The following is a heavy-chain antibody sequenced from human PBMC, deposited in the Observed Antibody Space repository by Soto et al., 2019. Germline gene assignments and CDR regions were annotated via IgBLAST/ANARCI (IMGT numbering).Heavy chain of an antibody. J-gene: IGHJ4*02. CDR1: RDTFTTYT. CDR2: IVPIIDIT. Sequence: QVQLVQSGAEVKKPGSSVKVSCKASRDTFTTYTIAWVRQAPGQGLEWVGRIVPIIDITNYAQTFQGRVTITADKSTNTAYMELSGLRSEDTAVYYCARGVDTYFDYWGQGTLVTVSS. V-gene: IGHV1-69*02. D-gene: IGHD5-12*01. CDR3: ARGVDTYFDY.